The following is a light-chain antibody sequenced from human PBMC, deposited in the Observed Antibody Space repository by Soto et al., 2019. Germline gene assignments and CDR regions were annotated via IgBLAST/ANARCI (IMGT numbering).Light chain of an antibody. Sequence: QSVLTQPPSVSGAPGQRVTISCTGSSSNIGAGYDVHWYQQLPGTAPKLLIYGDSNRPSGVPDRFSASTSGTSASLAITGLQAEDEADYYCQSYDSSLSGYVVFGGGTKVTVL. CDR3: QSYDSSLSGYVV. V-gene: IGLV1-40*01. CDR2: GDS. J-gene: IGLJ2*01. CDR1: SSNIGAGYD.